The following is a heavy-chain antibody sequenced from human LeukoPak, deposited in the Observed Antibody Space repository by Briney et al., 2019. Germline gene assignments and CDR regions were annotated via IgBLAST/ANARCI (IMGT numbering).Heavy chain of an antibody. CDR3: TANLYCSTSSCYTLDN. D-gene: IGHD2-2*02. CDR1: GFTFSNGW. J-gene: IGHJ4*02. CDR2: IKSKRERGTT. V-gene: IGHV3-15*01. Sequence: PGGSLSLSCAASGFTFSNGWWSWVRQPPGKGLEWVGRIKSKRERGTTDYAAPMKERFTISRDGSTNTVYLHMNGLKTEDTAVYFCTANLYCSTSSCYTLDNWGQGTLVAVSP.